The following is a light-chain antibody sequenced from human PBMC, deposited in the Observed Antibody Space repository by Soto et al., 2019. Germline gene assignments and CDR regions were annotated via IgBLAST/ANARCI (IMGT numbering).Light chain of an antibody. Sequence: ESVLTQSPGTLSLSPGERATLSCRASQSVTSTYLAWYQQKPGQAPRLLIYGASSRATGIPDRFSGSGSGTDFTLTISRLGAEDVAPYYCHQYGYSLWTFGHGTKVEIK. V-gene: IGKV3-20*01. CDR1: QSVTSTY. CDR2: GAS. J-gene: IGKJ1*01. CDR3: HQYGYSLWT.